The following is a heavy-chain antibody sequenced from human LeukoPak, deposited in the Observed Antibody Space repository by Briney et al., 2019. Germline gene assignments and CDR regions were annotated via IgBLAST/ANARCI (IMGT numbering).Heavy chain of an antibody. CDR3: ARGYSSGSIDY. V-gene: IGHV4-59*01. CDR1: GGSISSYY. Sequence: PSETLSLTCTVSGGSISSYYWSWIRQPPGKGLEWIGYIYYSGSTNYNPSLKSRVTISVDTSKNQFPLKLSSVTAADTAVYYCARGYSSGSIDYWGQGTLVTVSS. CDR2: IYYSGST. J-gene: IGHJ4*02. D-gene: IGHD6-19*01.